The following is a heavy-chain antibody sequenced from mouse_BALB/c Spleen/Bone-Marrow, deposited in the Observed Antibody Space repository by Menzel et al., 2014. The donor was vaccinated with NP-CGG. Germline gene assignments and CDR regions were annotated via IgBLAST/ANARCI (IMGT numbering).Heavy chain of an antibody. CDR2: SRNKAKYYTT. CDR3: ARDVGYGNYFVY. V-gene: IGHV7-1*02. J-gene: IGHJ3*01. CDR1: GFTFSDFY. D-gene: IGHD2-10*02. Sequence: EVMLVESGGGLVQPGDSLRLSCTTSGFTFSDFYMEWVRQPPGKGLEWIATSRNKAKYYTTEYSASVKGRLIVSRDTSQSVLYLQMNALRAEDTAIYYCARDVGYGNYFVYWGQGTLVTVSA.